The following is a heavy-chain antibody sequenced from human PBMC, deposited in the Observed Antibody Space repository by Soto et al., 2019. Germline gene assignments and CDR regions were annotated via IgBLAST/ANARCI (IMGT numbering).Heavy chain of an antibody. D-gene: IGHD2-8*01. CDR1: GYTFTSYG. CDR3: ERDNLYCTNGVCYPNWFDP. Sequence: ASVKVSCKASGYTFTSYGISWVRQAPGQGLEWMGWISAYNGNTNYAQKLQGRVTMTTDTSTSTAYMERRSLRSDDTAVYYWERDNLYCTNGVCYPNWFDPWGQGTLVTVSS. J-gene: IGHJ5*02. CDR2: ISAYNGNT. V-gene: IGHV1-18*01.